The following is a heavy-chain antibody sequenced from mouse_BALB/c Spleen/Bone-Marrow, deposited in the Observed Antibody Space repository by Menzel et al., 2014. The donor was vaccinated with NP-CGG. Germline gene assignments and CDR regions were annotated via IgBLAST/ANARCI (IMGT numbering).Heavy chain of an antibody. D-gene: IGHD3-2*01. CDR1: GYTFTDYE. Sequence: VQLQQSGAEPVRPGASETLSCKASGYTFTDYEMHWLKQTPVHGLEWIGAIDPETGGTAYNQKFKGRATLTTDKSSSTAYMELRSLTSEDSAVYYCTRLDSSGYGAYWGQGTLVTVSA. CDR2: IDPETGGT. CDR3: TRLDSSGYGAY. V-gene: IGHV1-15*01. J-gene: IGHJ3*01.